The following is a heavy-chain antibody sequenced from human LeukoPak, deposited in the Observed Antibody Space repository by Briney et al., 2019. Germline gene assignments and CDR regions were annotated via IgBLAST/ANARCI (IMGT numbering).Heavy chain of an antibody. D-gene: IGHD1-1*01. CDR1: GFTFSSYG. CDR3: ARESQQLYYYYYGMDV. V-gene: IGHV3-7*01. Sequence: PGGSLRLSCAASGFTFSSYGMHWVRQAPGKGLEWVANIKQDGSEKYYVDSVKGRFTISRDNAKNSLYLQMNSLRAEDTAVYYCARESQQLYYYYYGMDVWGQGTTVTVSS. J-gene: IGHJ6*02. CDR2: IKQDGSEK.